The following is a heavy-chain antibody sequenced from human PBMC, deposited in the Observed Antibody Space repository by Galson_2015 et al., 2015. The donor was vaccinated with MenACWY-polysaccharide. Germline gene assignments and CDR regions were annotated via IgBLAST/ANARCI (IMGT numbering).Heavy chain of an antibody. Sequence: SLRLSCAASGFTFGDSAMSWFRQAPGKGLEWVGFIRSKAYGGTTEYAASVKGRFTISRDDSKSIAYLQMNSLKTEDTAVYYCTSHLIVVVPAARRYWFDPWGQGTLVTVSS. CDR2: IRSKAYGGTT. D-gene: IGHD2-2*01. CDR3: TSHLIVVVPAARRYWFDP. V-gene: IGHV3-49*03. CDR1: GFTFGDSA. J-gene: IGHJ5*02.